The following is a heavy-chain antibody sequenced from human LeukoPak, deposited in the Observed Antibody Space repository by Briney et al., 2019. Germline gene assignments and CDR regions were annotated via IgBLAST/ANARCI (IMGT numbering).Heavy chain of an antibody. CDR3: AREELSLTLRFDP. CDR1: GYTFTSYY. D-gene: IGHD1-7*01. Sequence: ASVTVSCKASGYTFTSYYMHWVRHPPAQGQEWMGIINTSGGSTSYAQKFQGRVTMTRDMSTSTVYMQLSSLRSEDTAVYYCAREELSLTLRFDPWGQGTLVTVSS. V-gene: IGHV1-46*01. J-gene: IGHJ5*02. CDR2: INTSGGST.